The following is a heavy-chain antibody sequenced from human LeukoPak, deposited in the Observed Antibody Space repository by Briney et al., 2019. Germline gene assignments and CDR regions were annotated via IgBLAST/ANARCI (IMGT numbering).Heavy chain of an antibody. Sequence: RASVKVSCKASGGTFSSDAISWVRQAPGQRPEWIGKVTPILGIANYAPKFQGRVTLIADKSTNTAYMELSSLRSEDTAIYYCARETYFYDSSGFSYIDWFDPWRQGTLVTVSS. V-gene: IGHV1-69*04. CDR3: ARETYFYDSSGFSYIDWFDP. CDR2: VTPILGIA. D-gene: IGHD3-22*01. J-gene: IGHJ5*02. CDR1: GGTFSSDA.